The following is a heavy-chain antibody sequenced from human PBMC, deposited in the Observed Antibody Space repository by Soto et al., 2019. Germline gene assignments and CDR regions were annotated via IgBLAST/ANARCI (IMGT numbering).Heavy chain of an antibody. CDR3: APWHEREHAYDV. CDR2: LYDVDGS. J-gene: IGHJ3*01. V-gene: IGHV3-53*01. Sequence: DVQLVESGGGLMQPGESLRLSCAASGLTVSGKKYVAWVRQAPGKGLEWVSALYDVDGSFYANSVKGRFTTSSDSSKTTVYLQMNGLRPDDTAVYYCAPWHEREHAYDVWCQVKTVTVSS. D-gene: IGHD1-1*01. CDR1: GLTVSGKKY.